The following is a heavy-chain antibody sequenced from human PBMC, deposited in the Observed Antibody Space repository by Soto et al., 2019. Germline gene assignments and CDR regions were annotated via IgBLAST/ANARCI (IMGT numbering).Heavy chain of an antibody. Sequence: DSGKVSCKASGYTFTSCAMHWVRQAPGQRLEWMGWINAGNGNTKYSQKFQGRVTITRDTSASTAYMELSSLRSEDTAVYYCARTITIFGVVIPDRYGMDVWGQGTTVTVS. V-gene: IGHV1-3*01. D-gene: IGHD3-3*01. CDR3: ARTITIFGVVIPDRYGMDV. CDR2: INAGNGNT. CDR1: GYTFTSCA. J-gene: IGHJ6*02.